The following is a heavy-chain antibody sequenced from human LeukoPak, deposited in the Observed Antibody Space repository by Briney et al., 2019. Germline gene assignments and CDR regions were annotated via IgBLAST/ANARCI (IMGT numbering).Heavy chain of an antibody. V-gene: IGHV3-23*01. CDR1: GFTFSSYA. CDR3: AKDDGYNPENWFDP. D-gene: IGHD5-24*01. Sequence: GRSLSLSCAASGFTFSSYAMSWVRQAPGKGLEWVSAISGSGGSTYYADSVKGRFTISRDNSKNTLYLQMNSLRAEDTAVYYCAKDDGYNPENWFDPWGQGTLVTVSS. J-gene: IGHJ5*02. CDR2: ISGSGGST.